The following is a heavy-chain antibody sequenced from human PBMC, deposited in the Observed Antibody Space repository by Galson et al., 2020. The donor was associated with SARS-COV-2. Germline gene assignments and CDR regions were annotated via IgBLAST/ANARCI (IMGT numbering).Heavy chain of an antibody. Sequence: GGSLRLSCAGSGFTFSDYGMNWVRQGPGKGLEWVSYISSSGTNIYYADSVKGRFTISRDNAKNSLYLQMTSLRAEDTAVYYCASPYLAAASFFGAFDIWGPGTMVTVSS. J-gene: IGHJ3*02. CDR1: GFTFSDYG. V-gene: IGHV3-48*03. CDR3: ASPYLAAASFFGAFDI. D-gene: IGHD6-13*01. CDR2: ISSSGTNI.